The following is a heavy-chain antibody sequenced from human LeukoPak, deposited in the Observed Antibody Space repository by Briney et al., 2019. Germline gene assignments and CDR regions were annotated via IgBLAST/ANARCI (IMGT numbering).Heavy chain of an antibody. V-gene: IGHV4-59*01. D-gene: IGHD2-2*01. CDR3: ARGSQYCSSTSCYRSRTSPGAYYYMDV. Sequence: SETLSLTCTVSGGSISSYYWSWIRQPPGKGLEWIGYIYYSGSTNYNPSLKSRVTISVDTSKNQFSLKLSSVTAADTAVYYCARGSQYCSSTSCYRSRTSPGAYYYMDVWGKGTTVTVSS. J-gene: IGHJ6*03. CDR1: GGSISSYY. CDR2: IYYSGST.